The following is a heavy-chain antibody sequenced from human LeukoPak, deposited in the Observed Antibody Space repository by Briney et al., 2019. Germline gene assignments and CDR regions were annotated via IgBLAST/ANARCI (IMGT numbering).Heavy chain of an antibody. CDR1: GFTFSSYA. Sequence: GGSLRLSCAASGFTFSSYAMHWVRQAPGKGLEWVAVISYDGSNKYYADSVKGRFTISRDNSKNTLYLQMNSLRAEDTAVYYCAKAPRDYFGYWGQGTLVTVSS. V-gene: IGHV3-30-3*01. J-gene: IGHJ4*02. CDR3: AKAPRDYFGY. CDR2: ISYDGSNK. D-gene: IGHD6-6*01.